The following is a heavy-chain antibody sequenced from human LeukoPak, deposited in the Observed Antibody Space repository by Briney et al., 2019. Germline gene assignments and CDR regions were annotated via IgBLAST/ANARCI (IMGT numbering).Heavy chain of an antibody. CDR2: IYYSGST. CDR1: GGSISGYF. V-gene: IGHV4-59*08. J-gene: IGHJ6*02. Sequence: PSETLSLTCTVSGGSISGYFWSWIRQPPGKGLEWIGYIYYSGSTNYNPSLKSRVTISVDTSKNQFSLKLSSVTAADTAVYYCARHLPTAAGTFYYYYGMDVWGQGTTVTVSS. D-gene: IGHD6-19*01. CDR3: ARHLPTAAGTFYYYYGMDV.